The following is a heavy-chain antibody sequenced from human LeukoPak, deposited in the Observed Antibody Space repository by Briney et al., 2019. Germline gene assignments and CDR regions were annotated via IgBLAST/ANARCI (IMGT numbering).Heavy chain of an antibody. J-gene: IGHJ4*02. CDR3: ARDGIAAAGKGFDY. Sequence: ASVKVSCKASGYTFTSYGISWVRQAPGQGLEWMGWISAYNGNTNYAQKLQGRVTMTTDTSTSAAYMELRSLRSEDTAVYYCARDGIAAAGKGFDYWGQGTLVTVSS. CDR1: GYTFTSYG. CDR2: ISAYNGNT. D-gene: IGHD6-13*01. V-gene: IGHV1-18*01.